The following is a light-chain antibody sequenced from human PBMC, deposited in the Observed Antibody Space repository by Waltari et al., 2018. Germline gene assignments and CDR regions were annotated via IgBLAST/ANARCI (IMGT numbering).Light chain of an antibody. CDR2: GAS. CDR1: QSFSGRF. CDR3: QQYGTSPPYT. V-gene: IGKV3-20*01. Sequence: EIVLTQSPGTLSLSPGERATLSCRASQSFSGRFLAWYQQKPGQAPRLLIYGASNRATGIPDRFSGSESETDFTLVISRLEPEDCAVYFCQQYGTSPPYTFGQGTKLEIK. J-gene: IGKJ2*01.